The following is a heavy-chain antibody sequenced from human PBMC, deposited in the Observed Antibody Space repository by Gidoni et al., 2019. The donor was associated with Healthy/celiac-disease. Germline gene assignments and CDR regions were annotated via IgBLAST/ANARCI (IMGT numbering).Heavy chain of an antibody. CDR3: ARHGYSSSWYDPLYFDY. CDR2: IYYSGST. V-gene: IGHV4-39*01. D-gene: IGHD6-13*01. Sequence: QLQLQESGPGLVKPSESLSLTCTVSGGSISSSSYYWGWNRQPPGKGLEWIGSIYYSGSTYNNPSLKSRVTISVDTSKNQFSLKLSSVTAADTAVYYCARHGYSSSWYDPLYFDYWGQGTLVTVSS. CDR1: GGSISSSSYY. J-gene: IGHJ4*02.